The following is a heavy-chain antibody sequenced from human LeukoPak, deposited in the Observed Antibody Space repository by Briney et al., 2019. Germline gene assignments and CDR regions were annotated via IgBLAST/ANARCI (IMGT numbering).Heavy chain of an antibody. V-gene: IGHV4-31*03. CDR3: ARYYDSSGYHDY. D-gene: IGHD3-22*01. J-gene: IGHJ4*02. CDR2: IYYSGST. Sequence: SQTLSLTCTVSGGSISSGGYYWSWLRQHPGRGLEWIGYIYYSGSTYYNPSLKSRVTISVDTSKNQFSLKLSSVTAADTAVYYCARYYDSSGYHDYWGQGTLVTVSS. CDR1: GGSISSGGYY.